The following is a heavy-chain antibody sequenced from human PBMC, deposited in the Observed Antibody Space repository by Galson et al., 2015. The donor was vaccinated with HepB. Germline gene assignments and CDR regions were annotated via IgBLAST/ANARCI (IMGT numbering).Heavy chain of an antibody. CDR2: IYYSGST. Sequence: LTCTVSGDSISSSSYYWGWIRQPPGKGLEWIGSIYYSGSTYYNPSLKSRVTISVDTSKNQFSLKLSSVTAADTAVYYCARHRGVVGATPPGLFDYWGQGTLVTVSS. J-gene: IGHJ4*02. CDR1: GDSISSSSYY. D-gene: IGHD1-26*01. CDR3: ARHRGVVGATPPGLFDY. V-gene: IGHV4-39*01.